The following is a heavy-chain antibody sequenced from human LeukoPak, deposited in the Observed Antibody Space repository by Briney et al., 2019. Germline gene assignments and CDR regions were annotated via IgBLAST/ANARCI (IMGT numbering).Heavy chain of an antibody. CDR1: GYTFTSYG. V-gene: IGHV1-18*01. CDR3: ARDRADIVVVPAARDYYYYGMDV. J-gene: IGHJ6*02. CDR2: ISAYNGNT. D-gene: IGHD2-2*01. Sequence: APVKVSCKASGYTFTSYGISWVRQAPGQGLEWMGWISAYNGNTNYAQKLQGRVTMTTDTSTSTAYMELRSLRSDDTAVYYCARDRADIVVVPAARDYYYYGMDVWGQGTTVTVSS.